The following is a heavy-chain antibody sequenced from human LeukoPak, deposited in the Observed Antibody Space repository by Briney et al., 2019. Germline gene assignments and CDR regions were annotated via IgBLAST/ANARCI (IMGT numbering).Heavy chain of an antibody. CDR2: IDPSDSYT. Sequence: GESLKISCKGSGSRFTSYWISWVRQLPGKGLEWMGRIDPSDSYTNYSPSFQGHVTISADKSISTAYLQWSSLKASDTAMYYCARHTVVVPAAINYGMDVWGKGTTVTVSS. V-gene: IGHV5-10-1*01. CDR1: GSRFTSYW. CDR3: ARHTVVVPAAINYGMDV. D-gene: IGHD2-2*01. J-gene: IGHJ6*04.